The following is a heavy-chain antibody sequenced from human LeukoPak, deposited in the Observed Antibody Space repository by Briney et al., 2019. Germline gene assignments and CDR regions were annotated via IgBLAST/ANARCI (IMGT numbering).Heavy chain of an antibody. V-gene: IGHV1-46*01. CDR2: INPSGGST. J-gene: IGHJ6*03. Sequence: ASVKVSCKASGYTFTSYYMHWVRQAPGQGLEWMGIINPSGGSTSYAQKFQGRVTMTRDMSTSTVYMELSSLRSEDTAVYYCARDLAVTTSRAGYYYYYMDVWGKGTTVTVSS. CDR3: ARDLAVTTSRAGYYYYYMDV. CDR1: GYTFTSYY. D-gene: IGHD4-17*01.